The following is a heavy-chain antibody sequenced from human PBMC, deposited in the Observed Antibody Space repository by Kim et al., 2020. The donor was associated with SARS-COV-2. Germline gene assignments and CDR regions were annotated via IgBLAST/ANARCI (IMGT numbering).Heavy chain of an antibody. CDR1: GYTFTSYV. V-gene: IGHV1-3*01. J-gene: IGHJ6*02. Sequence: ASVKVSCKASGYTFTSYVMHWVRQAPGQRLEWMGWINDGNGNTKYSQKFQGRVTITRDTSASTAYMELSSLRSEDTAVYYCARDPTPGERLAPAAPFGPIGDYCYAMDVWGQGTTVTVSS. D-gene: IGHD2-2*01. CDR2: INDGNGNT. CDR3: ARDPTPGERLAPAAPFGPIGDYCYAMDV.